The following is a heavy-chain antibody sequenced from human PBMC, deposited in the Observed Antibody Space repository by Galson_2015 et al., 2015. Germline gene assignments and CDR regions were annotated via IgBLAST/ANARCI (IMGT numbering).Heavy chain of an antibody. Sequence: SCKASGCTFSSYAISWVRQAPGPGLGWMGGIIPIFGTANYAQKFQGRVTITADESTSTAYMELSSLRSEDTAVYYCARDRTSSSGRYYYYYYGMDVWGQGTTVTVSS. CDR1: GCTFSSYA. D-gene: IGHD6-13*01. J-gene: IGHJ6*02. V-gene: IGHV1-69*01. CDR3: ARDRTSSSGRYYYYYYGMDV. CDR2: IIPIFGTA.